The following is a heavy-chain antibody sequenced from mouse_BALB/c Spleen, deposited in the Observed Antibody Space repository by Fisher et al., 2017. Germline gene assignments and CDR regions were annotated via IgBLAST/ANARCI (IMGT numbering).Heavy chain of an antibody. Sequence: EKFKGKATLTVDKSSSTAYMQLSSLTSEDSAVYYCTSSGYAMDYWGQGTSVTVSS. J-gene: IGHJ4*01. V-gene: IGHV1-64*01. D-gene: IGHD4-1*01. CDR3: TSSGYAMDY.